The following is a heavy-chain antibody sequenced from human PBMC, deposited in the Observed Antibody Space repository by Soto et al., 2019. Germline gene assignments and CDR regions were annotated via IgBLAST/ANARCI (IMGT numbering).Heavy chain of an antibody. CDR1: GGTFSSYA. V-gene: IGHV1-69*06. Sequence: VASVKVSCKASGGTFSSYAISWVRQAPGQGLEWMGGIIPIFGTANYAQKFQGRVTITADKSTSTAYMELSGLRSEDTAVYYCARQKIVDTAMFDYWGQGTLVTVSS. CDR3: ARQKIVDTAMFDY. D-gene: IGHD5-18*01. CDR2: IIPIFGTA. J-gene: IGHJ4*02.